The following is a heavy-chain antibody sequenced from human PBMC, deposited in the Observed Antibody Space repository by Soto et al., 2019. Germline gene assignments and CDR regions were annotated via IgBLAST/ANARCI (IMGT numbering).Heavy chain of an antibody. D-gene: IGHD3-10*01. V-gene: IGHV3-23*01. Sequence: EVQLLESGGGLVQPGGSLRLSCAASGFTFSNYAMTWVRQAPGKGLEWVSTMSGTAGNTYYADSVKGRFTISRDNSKNPLYLQMNSLRAEDTAVYYCAPKYYFGSGSYVFYFDYWGQGTLVTVSS. CDR3: APKYYFGSGSYVFYFDY. CDR1: GFTFSNYA. CDR2: MSGTAGNT. J-gene: IGHJ4*02.